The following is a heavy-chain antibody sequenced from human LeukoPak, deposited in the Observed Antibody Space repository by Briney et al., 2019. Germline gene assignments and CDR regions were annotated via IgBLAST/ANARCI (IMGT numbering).Heavy chain of an antibody. J-gene: IGHJ4*02. CDR2: LYYSGST. CDR1: GGSINDDY. D-gene: IGHD3-3*01. V-gene: IGHV4-59*08. CDR3: ARLVGGVIDY. Sequence: PSETLSLTCTVSGGSINDDYWSWIRQPPGKGLEWIGYLYYSGSTNYNPSLKSRVTISVDTSKNRFSLKLSSVTAADTAVYYCARLVGGVIDYWGQGTLVTVSS.